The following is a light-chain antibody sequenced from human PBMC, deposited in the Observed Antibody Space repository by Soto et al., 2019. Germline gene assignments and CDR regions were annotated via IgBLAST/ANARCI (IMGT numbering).Light chain of an antibody. V-gene: IGKV3-20*01. CDR1: QSVSSNF. J-gene: IGKJ1*01. CDR3: QQYGSSPRR. CDR2: GAS. Sequence: VLTPSPGTLSLSPGERATLSCRASQSVSSNFLAWYQQKPGQAPRPLIYGASNRSTGIPDRFSGSGSGTDFTLTIITLEPEDFAVYYFQQYGSSPRRFGQGTMVDIK.